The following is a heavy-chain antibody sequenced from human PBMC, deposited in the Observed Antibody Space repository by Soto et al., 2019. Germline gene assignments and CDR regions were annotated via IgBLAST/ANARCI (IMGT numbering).Heavy chain of an antibody. J-gene: IGHJ6*02. CDR1: GSTFTNYY. V-gene: IGHV1-46*01. Sequence: ASVKVSCKASGSTFTNYYMNWVRQAPGQGLEWMGIINPSGVTTTYAQNLQGRVTMTRDTSTNAVYMELSSLRSEDTAVYYCATYSAHPASSDYYHYYGMDVWGQGTTVTVSS. CDR3: ATYSAHPASSDYYHYYGMDV. D-gene: IGHD6-6*01. CDR2: INPSGVTT.